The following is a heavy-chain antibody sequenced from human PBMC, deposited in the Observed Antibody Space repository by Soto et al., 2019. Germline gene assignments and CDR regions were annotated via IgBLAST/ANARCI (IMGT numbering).Heavy chain of an antibody. Sequence: EVQLLESGGGLVQPGGSLRLSCAASGFTFSSYAMSWVRQAPGKGLEWVSIIGVGGGDRYYPESVKGRFTISRDNSRDTLYLVMNSLRGEDTGVYYCARVRFGELVWGQGTLVTVSS. J-gene: IGHJ4*02. CDR1: GFTFSSYA. V-gene: IGHV3-23*01. D-gene: IGHD3-10*01. CDR3: ARVRFGELV. CDR2: IGVGGGDR.